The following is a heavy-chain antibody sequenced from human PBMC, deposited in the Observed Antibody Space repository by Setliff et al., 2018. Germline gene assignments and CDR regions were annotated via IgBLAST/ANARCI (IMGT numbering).Heavy chain of an antibody. CDR2: MSLDETNK. D-gene: IGHD3-22*01. CDR1: GFTFTNYI. J-gene: IGHJ4*02. Sequence: PGGSLRLSCAASGFTFTNYIIHWVRQAPGKGLEWVAVMSLDETNKYYADSVKGRFTISRDNSKNTLYLQMNSLRAEDTAVYYCAKDRPAYDSSGNFDYWGQGTLVTVSS. V-gene: IGHV3-30*18. CDR3: AKDRPAYDSSGNFDY.